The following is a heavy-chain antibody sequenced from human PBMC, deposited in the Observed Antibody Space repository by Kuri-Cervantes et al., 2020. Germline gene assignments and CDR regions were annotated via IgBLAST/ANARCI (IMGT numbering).Heavy chain of an antibody. J-gene: IGHJ4*02. V-gene: IGHV4-61*08. CDR1: GGSISIGGYY. D-gene: IGHD6-19*01. CDR3: ARSYSSGWYVL. CDR2: IYYSGAT. Sequence: SETLSLTCTVSGGSISIGGYYWSWIRQHPGKGLEWIGYIYYSGATYYNPSLKSRVTISVDTSKNQFSLKLSSVTAADTAVYYCARSYSSGWYVLWGQGTLVTVSS.